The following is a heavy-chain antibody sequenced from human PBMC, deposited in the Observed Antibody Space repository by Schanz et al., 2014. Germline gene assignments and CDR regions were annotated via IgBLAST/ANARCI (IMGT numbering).Heavy chain of an antibody. Sequence: EVRLVESGGGLVKPGGSLRLSCAASGFTFTNYAMTWVRQAPGKGLEWVSGISGSGGSTYDADPVKGRFTISRDNSKNTLYLQMNSLRAEDTAVYYCAKDHAGSDILTALGNWGQGTLVTVSS. CDR1: GFTFTNYA. D-gene: IGHD3-9*01. CDR2: ISGSGGST. V-gene: IGHV3-23*04. J-gene: IGHJ4*02. CDR3: AKDHAGSDILTALGN.